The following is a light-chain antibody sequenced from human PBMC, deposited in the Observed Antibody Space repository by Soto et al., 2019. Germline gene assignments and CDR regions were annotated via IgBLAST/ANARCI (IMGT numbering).Light chain of an antibody. CDR1: QSISDY. V-gene: IGKV1-39*01. Sequence: DIQMTQSPSSLSASVGDRVTITCRASQSISDYLNWYQQKVGKAPKLLIYAASTLQSGVPSRFSGSGSGTDFTLTINSLQPEDFATYYCQQTYTTPQTFGQGTKLESK. CDR2: AAS. CDR3: QQTYTTPQT. J-gene: IGKJ2*01.